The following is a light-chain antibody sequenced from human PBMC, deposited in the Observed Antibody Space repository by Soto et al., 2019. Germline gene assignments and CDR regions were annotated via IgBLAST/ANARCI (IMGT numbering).Light chain of an antibody. CDR2: EGS. J-gene: IGLJ1*01. V-gene: IGLV2-23*03. CDR1: SSDVGSYNL. Sequence: QSALTQPASVSGSPGQSITISCTGTSSDVGSYNLVSWYQQHPGKAPKLMIYEGSKRPSGVSNRFSGSKSGNTASLTISGLQAEDEADYYCCSYAGSSTFVYVFGTGTTLTVL. CDR3: CSYAGSSTFVYV.